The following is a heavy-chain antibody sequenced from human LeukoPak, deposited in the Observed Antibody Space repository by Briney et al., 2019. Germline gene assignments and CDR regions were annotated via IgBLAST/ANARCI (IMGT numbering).Heavy chain of an antibody. D-gene: IGHD6-19*01. Sequence: ASVKVSCKASGYTFTSYYMHWVRQAPGQGLEWRGWINPKSGGTNYAQKFQGRVTMTRDPSINTAYMELSRLRADDTAVYYCAREIAVAVHYYYGMDVWGQGTTVTVSS. CDR1: GYTFTSYY. CDR2: INPKSGGT. J-gene: IGHJ6*02. CDR3: AREIAVAVHYYYGMDV. V-gene: IGHV1-2*02.